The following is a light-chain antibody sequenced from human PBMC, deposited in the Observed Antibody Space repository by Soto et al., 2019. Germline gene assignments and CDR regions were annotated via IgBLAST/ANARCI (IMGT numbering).Light chain of an antibody. Sequence: DIQMTQSPSTLSASVGDRVTITCRASQSISSWLAWYQQKPGKAPKLLIYKASSLESGVPSRFTGSESGTKFTLTISCFKPNDFSTNYCQKNKSYSPYTFGQGPKLEIK. V-gene: IGKV1-5*03. CDR2: KAS. J-gene: IGKJ2*01. CDR1: QSISSW. CDR3: QKNKSYSPYT.